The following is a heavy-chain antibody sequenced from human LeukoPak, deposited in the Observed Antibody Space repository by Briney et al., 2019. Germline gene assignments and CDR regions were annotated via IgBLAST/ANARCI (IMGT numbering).Heavy chain of an antibody. D-gene: IGHD6-13*01. V-gene: IGHV3-53*01. Sequence: GSLRLSCAASGFIVSHNYMTWVRQAPGKGLVWISVIYIDGTTYYADSVKGRFTISRDQANNTLYLQMNTLRDEDTAVYYCARGPRYSFYWGQGTLVSVSS. CDR3: ARGPRYSFY. CDR2: IYIDGTT. CDR1: GFIVSHNY. J-gene: IGHJ4*02.